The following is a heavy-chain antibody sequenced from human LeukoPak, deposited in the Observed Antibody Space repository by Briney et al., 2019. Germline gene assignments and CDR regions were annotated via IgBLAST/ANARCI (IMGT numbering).Heavy chain of an antibody. CDR3: ARGSGYYYNY. CDR1: GFTLSSSN. V-gene: IGHV3-48*04. J-gene: IGHJ4*02. D-gene: IGHD3-22*01. Sequence: GGSLRLSCTASGFTLSSSNMHWVRQAPGKGLEWVSYISSGSSTIYYAAPAKGRFTISRDNTKSSLYLQMNRLSAEDTAVYYCARGSGYYYNYWGQGTLVTVSS. CDR2: ISSGSSTI.